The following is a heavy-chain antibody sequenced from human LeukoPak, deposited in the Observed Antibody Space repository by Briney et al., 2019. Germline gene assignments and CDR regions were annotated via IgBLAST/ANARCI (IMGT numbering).Heavy chain of an antibody. CDR2: IVVGSGNT. D-gene: IGHD4-11*01. CDR1: VFTFTSSA. Sequence: ASVKVSCKASVFTFTSSAVQWVRQARGQRLEWIGWIVVGSGNTNYAQKFQERVTITRDMSTSTAYMELSSLRSEDTAVYYCASRATVTTDRFWFDPWGQGTLVTVSS. CDR3: ASRATVTTDRFWFDP. V-gene: IGHV1-58*01. J-gene: IGHJ5*02.